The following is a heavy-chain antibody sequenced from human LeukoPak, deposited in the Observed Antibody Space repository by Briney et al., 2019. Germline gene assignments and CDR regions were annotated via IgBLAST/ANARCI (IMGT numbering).Heavy chain of an antibody. D-gene: IGHD2-15*01. CDR2: IKQDGSEK. V-gene: IGHV3-7*01. CDR1: GFTFSSYW. J-gene: IGHJ6*02. CDR3: ARGGYCSGGSCYSYYYGMDV. Sequence: GGSLRLSCAASGFTFSSYWMSWVRQAPGKGLEWVANIKQDGSEKYYVDSVKGRFTISRDNAKNSLYLQMDSQRAEDTAVYYCARGGYCSGGSCYSYYYGMDVWGQGTTVTVSS.